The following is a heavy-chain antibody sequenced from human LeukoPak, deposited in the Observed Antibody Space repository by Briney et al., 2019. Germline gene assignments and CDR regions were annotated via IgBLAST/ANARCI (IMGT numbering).Heavy chain of an antibody. CDR2: ISYDGSNK. D-gene: IGHD3-10*01. V-gene: IGHV3-30*03. CDR1: GFTFRNYG. CDR3: ATLRYGSGSYYADY. Sequence: GGSLRLSCAASGFTFRNYGMHWVRRAPGKGLEWVSIISYDGSNKYYADSVKGRFTISRDNSKSTLYLQMNSLRTEDTAVYFCATLRYGSGSYYADYWGQGTLVTVSS. J-gene: IGHJ4*02.